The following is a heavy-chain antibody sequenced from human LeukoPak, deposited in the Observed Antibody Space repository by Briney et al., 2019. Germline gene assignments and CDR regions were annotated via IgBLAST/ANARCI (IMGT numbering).Heavy chain of an antibody. CDR1: GGSFSGYY. CDR2: INHSGST. D-gene: IGHD3-10*01. CDR3: ARDGAARVSGSFGD. Sequence: SETLSLTCAVYGGSFSGYYWSWIRQPPGKGLEWIGEINHSGSTNYNPSLKSRVTISVDTSKNQFSLKLSSVTAADTAVYYCARDGAARVSGSFGDWGQGTLLIVSS. V-gene: IGHV4-34*01. J-gene: IGHJ4*02.